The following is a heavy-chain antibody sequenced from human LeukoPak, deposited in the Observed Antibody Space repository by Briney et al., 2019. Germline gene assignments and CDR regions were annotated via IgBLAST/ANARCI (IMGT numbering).Heavy chain of an antibody. CDR2: IDPSDSYT. Sequence: PGGSLKISCKGSGCSFTSYWIGWVRQMPGKGREWMGRIDPSDSYTSYSPSCQGHVTISADTSTNTAYLQWSSLKASDTAMYYCARRLVRGIYDYFDPWGQGTLVTVSS. CDR1: GCSFTSYW. D-gene: IGHD3-10*01. CDR3: ARRLVRGIYDYFDP. J-gene: IGHJ5*02. V-gene: IGHV5-10-1*01.